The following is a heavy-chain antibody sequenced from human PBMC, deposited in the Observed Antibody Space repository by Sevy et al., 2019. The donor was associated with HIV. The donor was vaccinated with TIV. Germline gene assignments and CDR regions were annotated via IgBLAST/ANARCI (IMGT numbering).Heavy chain of an antibody. J-gene: IGHJ4*02. CDR2: IYYRGST. CDR1: GGSISSSSYY. D-gene: IGHD5-12*01. Sequence: SETLSLTCTVSGGSISSSSYYWGWIRQPPGKGLEWIGSIYYRGSTYYYPSLKSRVTISVDTSKNQFSLRLSSVTAADTAVYYCARTTYSSYYYFDYWGQGTLVTVSS. V-gene: IGHV4-39*01. CDR3: ARTTYSSYYYFDY.